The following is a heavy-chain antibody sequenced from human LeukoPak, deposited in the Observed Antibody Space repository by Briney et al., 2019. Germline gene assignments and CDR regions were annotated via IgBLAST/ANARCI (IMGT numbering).Heavy chain of an antibody. D-gene: IGHD3-10*01. Sequence: SQTLSLTCTVSGGSISSGGYYWSWIRQPPGKGLEWIGSIYHSGSTYYNPSLKSRVTISVDTSKNQFSLKLSSVTAADTAVYYCARGREAPPIRLLWFGEPGYYYYGMDVWGQGTTVTVSS. V-gene: IGHV4-30-2*03. J-gene: IGHJ6*02. CDR1: GGSISSGGYY. CDR3: ARGREAPPIRLLWFGEPGYYYYGMDV. CDR2: IYHSGST.